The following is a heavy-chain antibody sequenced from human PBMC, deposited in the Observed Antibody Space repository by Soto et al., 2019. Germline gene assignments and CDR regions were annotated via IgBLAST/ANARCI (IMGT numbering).Heavy chain of an antibody. Sequence: LSHTCIVLGENLSSSIYYWGWIRQPPGKGLEWIGSIYHSGRTYYNPSLKSRVSISIDTSKNQFSLKLSSVTAADTALYYCARQRTTVVTQAYFDYWGQGARVTVS. CDR1: GENLSSSIYY. D-gene: IGHD2-21*02. V-gene: IGHV4-39*01. J-gene: IGHJ4*02. CDR2: IYHSGRT. CDR3: ARQRTTVVTQAYFDY.